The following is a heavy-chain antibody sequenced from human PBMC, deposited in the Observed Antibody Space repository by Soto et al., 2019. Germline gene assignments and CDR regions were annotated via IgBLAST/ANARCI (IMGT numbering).Heavy chain of an antibody. CDR1: GFTFSSYG. CDR3: ARTDSGGYYYYGMDV. D-gene: IGHD6-19*01. CDR2: ISYDGSNK. J-gene: IGHJ6*02. Sequence: GGSLRLSCAASGFTFSSYGMHWVRQAPGKGLEWVAVISYDGSNKYYADSVKGRFTISRDNSKNTLYLQMNSLRAEDTAVYYCARTDSGGYYYYGMDVWGQGTTVTVSS. V-gene: IGHV3-30*03.